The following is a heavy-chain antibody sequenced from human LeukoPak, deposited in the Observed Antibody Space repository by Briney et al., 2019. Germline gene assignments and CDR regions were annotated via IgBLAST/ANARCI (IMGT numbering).Heavy chain of an antibody. J-gene: IGHJ4*02. Sequence: GGSLRLSCAASGFIFSSYAMNWVRQAPGKGLEWISYISPTYTIYYSDSVRGRFTISRDNAKNSLFLQMNSLRDEDTAVYFCARDHDWGFDYWGPGTLVADSS. CDR1: GFIFSSYA. CDR2: ISPTYTI. V-gene: IGHV3-48*02. D-gene: IGHD2-21*01. CDR3: ARDHDWGFDY.